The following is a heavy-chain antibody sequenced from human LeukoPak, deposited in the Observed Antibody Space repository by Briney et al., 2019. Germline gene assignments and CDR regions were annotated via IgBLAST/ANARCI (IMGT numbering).Heavy chain of an antibody. CDR1: GGSFSGCY. Sequence: SETLSLTCAVYGGSFSGCYWSWIRQPPGKGLEWIGEINHSGSTNYNPSLKSRVTISVDTSKNQFSLKLSSVTAADTAVYYCATGGRHSYGSGRHQQNPFDYWGQGTLVTVSS. J-gene: IGHJ4*02. D-gene: IGHD3-10*01. V-gene: IGHV4-34*01. CDR3: ATGGRHSYGSGRHQQNPFDY. CDR2: INHSGST.